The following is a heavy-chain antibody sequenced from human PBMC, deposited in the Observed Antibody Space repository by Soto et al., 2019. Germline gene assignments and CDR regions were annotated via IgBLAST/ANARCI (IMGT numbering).Heavy chain of an antibody. CDR3: AIYRDYSFVW. CDR1: GLTFSSFS. CDR2: IITRDNTI. D-gene: IGHD4-4*01. V-gene: IGHV3-48*01. J-gene: IGHJ4*02. Sequence: DVQLVESGGGLVQPGGSLRLSCAASGLTFSSFSMNCVRQAPGKGLEWISYIITRDNTISYADSVKGRFTISTDNAKKSLFLQMYSLRVEDTAVYYCAIYRDYSFVWWGQGTLVTVSS.